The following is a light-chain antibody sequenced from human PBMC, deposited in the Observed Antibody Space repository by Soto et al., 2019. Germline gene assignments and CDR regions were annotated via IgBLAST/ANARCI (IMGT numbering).Light chain of an antibody. V-gene: IGLV2-14*01. J-gene: IGLJ1*01. CDR1: SSDVGGYNY. Sequence: SALPHPASVSGSPGQSITISCTGTSSDVGGYNYVSWYQQHPGKAPKLMIYEVSNRPSGVSNRFSGSKSGNTASLTISGLQAEDEADYHCSSYTSSSSFVFGTGTKVTVL. CDR3: SSYTSSSSFV. CDR2: EVS.